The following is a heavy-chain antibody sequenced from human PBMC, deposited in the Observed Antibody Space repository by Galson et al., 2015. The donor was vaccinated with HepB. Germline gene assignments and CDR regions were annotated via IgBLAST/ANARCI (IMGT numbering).Heavy chain of an antibody. Sequence: SLRLSCAASTFTSDTNWMNWVRQAPGKGLEWVANINENGEKYYVDSVKGRFTISRDNAKNSMYLQMNSLRAEDTAVYYCASGSGWGFHFWGQGTHVTVSA. D-gene: IGHD6-19*01. CDR3: ASGSGWGFHF. CDR1: TFTSDTNW. V-gene: IGHV3-7*03. J-gene: IGHJ4*02. CDR2: INENGEK.